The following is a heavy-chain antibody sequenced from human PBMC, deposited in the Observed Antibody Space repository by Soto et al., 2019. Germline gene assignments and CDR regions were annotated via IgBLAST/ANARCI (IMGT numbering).Heavy chain of an antibody. CDR3: ARSDGRY. CDR2: VYSSGST. V-gene: IGHV4-59*01. CDR1: WGSIGEYY. Sequence: PSENPSPTFTVSWGSIGEYYWSWIRQPPGKGLEWIGYVYSSGSTHYNPSLQSRVTISADTSKNQVSLKVSSVTAADTAVYYCARSDGRYWGQGTLVTVSS. J-gene: IGHJ4*02.